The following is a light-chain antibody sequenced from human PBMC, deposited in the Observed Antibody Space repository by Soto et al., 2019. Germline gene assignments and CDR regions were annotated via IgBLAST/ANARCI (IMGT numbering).Light chain of an antibody. CDR3: CSYAGTYTWV. V-gene: IGLV2-11*01. CDR1: SSDVGGYSY. CDR2: DVN. Sequence: QSALTQPRSVSGSPEQSVTISCTGTSSDVGGYSYVSWYQQHPGNAPKLIIYDVNKQPSGVPDRFSGSKSGNTASLTISGLQAEDEADYYCCSYAGTYTWVFGGGTKLTVL. J-gene: IGLJ3*02.